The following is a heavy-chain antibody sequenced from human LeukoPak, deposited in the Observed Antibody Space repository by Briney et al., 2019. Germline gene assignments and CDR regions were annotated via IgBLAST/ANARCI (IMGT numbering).Heavy chain of an antibody. CDR3: ARQWELLSIYFDY. D-gene: IGHD1-26*01. Sequence: SGGSLRLSCAASGFTFSSYRMSWVRQAPGKGLEWVANIKQDGSEKYYVDSVKGRFTISRDNAKNSLYLQMNSLRAEDTAVYYCARQWELLSIYFDYWGQGTLVTVSS. V-gene: IGHV3-7*01. CDR2: IKQDGSEK. CDR1: GFTFSSYR. J-gene: IGHJ4*02.